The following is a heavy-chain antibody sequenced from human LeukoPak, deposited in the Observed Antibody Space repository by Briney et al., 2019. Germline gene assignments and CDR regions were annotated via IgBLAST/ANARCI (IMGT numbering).Heavy chain of an antibody. Sequence: GGSLRLSCAASGFTFDDYAIHWVRQTPGKGLEWVSGISWNSGSIVYADSVKGRFTISRDNAKNSLYLQMNSLRAEDTALYYCAKDRLYYYDSSGSLDYWGQGTLVTVSS. D-gene: IGHD3-22*01. CDR2: ISWNSGSI. V-gene: IGHV3-9*01. CDR3: AKDRLYYYDSSGSLDY. CDR1: GFTFDDYA. J-gene: IGHJ4*02.